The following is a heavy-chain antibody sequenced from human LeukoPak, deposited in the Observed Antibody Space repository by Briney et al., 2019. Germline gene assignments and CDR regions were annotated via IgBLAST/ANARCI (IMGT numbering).Heavy chain of an antibody. J-gene: IGHJ5*02. Sequence: PGGSLRLSCAASGFTFNNYAMAWVRQAPGKGLEWVSAISHTGSSAYFADSVQGRFTISRDSSKNTLYLQMNSLRAEDTAVYYCAKDRNIVVVVAAFDPWGQGTLVTVSS. CDR1: GFTFNNYA. V-gene: IGHV3-23*01. CDR3: AKDRNIVVVVAAFDP. D-gene: IGHD2-15*01. CDR2: ISHTGSSA.